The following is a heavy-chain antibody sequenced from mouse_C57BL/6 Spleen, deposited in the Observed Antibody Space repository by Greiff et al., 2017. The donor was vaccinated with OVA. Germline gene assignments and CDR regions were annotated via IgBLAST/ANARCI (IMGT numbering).Heavy chain of an antibody. V-gene: IGHV1-85*01. Sequence: VQLKQSGPELVKPGASVKLSCKASGYTFTSYDINWVKQRPGQGLEWIGWIYPRDGSTKYNEKFKGKATLTVDTSSSTAYMELHSLTSEDSAVYFCAREGGIYYYGSSSWYFDVWGTGTTVTVSS. J-gene: IGHJ1*03. CDR2: IYPRDGST. D-gene: IGHD1-1*01. CDR3: AREGGIYYYGSSSWYFDV. CDR1: GYTFTSYD.